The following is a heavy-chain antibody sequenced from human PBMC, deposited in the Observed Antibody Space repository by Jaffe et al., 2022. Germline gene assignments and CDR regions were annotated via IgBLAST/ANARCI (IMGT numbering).Heavy chain of an antibody. Sequence: EVQLVESGGGLVQPGGSLRLSCTASAFTVSNNYMSWVRQAPGKGLEWVSVSHSDGSTYYADSVKGRFTISRDNSKNTLYLQMNSLRAEDTAVYYCAREGGYGNYFDYWGQGTLVTVSS. CDR1: AFTVSNNY. CDR2: SHSDGST. CDR3: AREGGYGNYFDY. D-gene: IGHD5-12*01. V-gene: IGHV3-66*02. J-gene: IGHJ4*02.